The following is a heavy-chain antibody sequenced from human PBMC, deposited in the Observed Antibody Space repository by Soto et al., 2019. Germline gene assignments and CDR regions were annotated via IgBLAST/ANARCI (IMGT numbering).Heavy chain of an antibody. CDR3: ATGGGAAPGT. J-gene: IGHJ4*02. CDR2: IDHSGSI. Sequence: SETLSLTCAVYGGSFSGYYWSWIRQTPGKGLEWIGEIDHSGSIKYNPSLESRVSISLDTSRNQFSLKLSSVTAADSAVFYCATGGGAAPGTWGQGTLVTVSS. V-gene: IGHV4-34*01. D-gene: IGHD6-13*01. CDR1: GGSFSGYY.